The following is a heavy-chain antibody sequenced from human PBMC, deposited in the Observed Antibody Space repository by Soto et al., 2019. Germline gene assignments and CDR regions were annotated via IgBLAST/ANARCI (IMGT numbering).Heavy chain of an antibody. CDR2: INHSGST. V-gene: IGHV4-34*01. D-gene: IGHD1-26*01. CDR1: GGSFSGYY. CDR3: ARSVRTPYSGRYQRRRPYYFDY. Sequence: SETLSLTCAVYGGSFSGYYWSWIRQPPGKGLEWIGEINHSGSTNYNPSLKSRVTISVDTSKNQFSLKLSSVTAADTAVYYCARSVRTPYSGRYQRRRPYYFDYWGQGTLVAVSS. J-gene: IGHJ4*02.